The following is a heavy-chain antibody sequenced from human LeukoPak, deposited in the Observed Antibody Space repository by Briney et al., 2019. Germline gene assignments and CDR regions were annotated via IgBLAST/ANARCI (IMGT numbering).Heavy chain of an antibody. D-gene: IGHD2-2*02. Sequence: PGGSLRLSCAASGFTFSSYAMHWVRQAPGKGLEWVSSMSTSGTAIFYAESVKGRFTISRDNSKNTLYLQMNSLRAEDTAVYYCGGIVVVPAAIRRSGPGDYWGQGTLVTVSS. CDR3: GGIVVVPAAIRRSGPGDY. V-gene: IGHV3-23*01. J-gene: IGHJ4*02. CDR1: GFTFSSYA. CDR2: MSTSGTAI.